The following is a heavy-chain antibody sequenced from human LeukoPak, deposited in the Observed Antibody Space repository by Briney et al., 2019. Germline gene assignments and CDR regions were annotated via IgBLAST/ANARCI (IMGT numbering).Heavy chain of an antibody. V-gene: IGHV1-18*01. Sequence: ASVKVSCKASGYTFTSYGISWVRQAPGQGLEWMGWISAYNGNTNYAQKLQGRVTMTTDTSTSTAYMELRSLRSDDTAVYYCARVYEYDILTGYRWDAFDIWGQGTMVTVSS. CDR2: ISAYNGNT. J-gene: IGHJ3*02. D-gene: IGHD3-9*01. CDR3: ARVYEYDILTGYRWDAFDI. CDR1: GYTFTSYG.